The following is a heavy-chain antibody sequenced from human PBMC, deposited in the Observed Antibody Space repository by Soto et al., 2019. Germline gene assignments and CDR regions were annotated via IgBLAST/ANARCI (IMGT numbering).Heavy chain of an antibody. V-gene: IGHV4-34*01. Sequence: SETLSLTCAVCCGSFSGYYWSWIRQPPGKGLEWIGEINHSGSTNYNPSLKSRVTISVDTSKNQFSLKLSSVTAADTAVYYCASRAYYIWGSYRYTTPDYWGQGTPVTVSS. CDR1: CGSFSGYY. CDR2: INHSGST. D-gene: IGHD3-16*02. CDR3: ASRAYYIWGSYRYTTPDY. J-gene: IGHJ4*02.